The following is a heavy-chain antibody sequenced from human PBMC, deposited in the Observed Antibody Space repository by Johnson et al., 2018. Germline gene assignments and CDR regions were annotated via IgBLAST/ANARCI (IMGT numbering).Heavy chain of an antibody. CDR1: GFTVSNNY. J-gene: IGHJ3*02. CDR3: ATVRDIAAAFDI. D-gene: IGHD6-13*01. CDR2: IYSGGTT. Sequence: VQLVESGGGLIQPGGSLRLSCAASGFTVSNNYMSWVRPAPGKGLEWVSVIYSGGTTYYADSVKGRFTISRDNSKNTLYLQMNSLRAEDTAVYYCATVRDIAAAFDIWGQGTMVTVSS. V-gene: IGHV3-53*01.